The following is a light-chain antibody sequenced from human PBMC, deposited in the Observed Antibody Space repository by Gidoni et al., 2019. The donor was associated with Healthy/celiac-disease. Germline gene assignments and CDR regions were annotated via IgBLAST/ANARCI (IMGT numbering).Light chain of an antibody. Sequence: DIVMTQSPLSLPVTPGEPASISCRSSQSLLHSNGYNYLDWYLQKHGQSPQLLIYLGSNRASGVPDRFSGSGSGTDFTLKISRVEAEDVGVYYCMQALQTLGTFGQGTKVEIK. V-gene: IGKV2-28*01. CDR2: LGS. CDR1: QSLLHSNGYNY. CDR3: MQALQTLGT. J-gene: IGKJ1*01.